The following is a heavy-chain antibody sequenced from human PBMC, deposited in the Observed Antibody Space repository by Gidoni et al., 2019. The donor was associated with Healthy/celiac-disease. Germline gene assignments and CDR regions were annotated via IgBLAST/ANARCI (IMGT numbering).Heavy chain of an antibody. CDR1: GGSISSYY. CDR3: ARAQRDSSGSYGMDV. J-gene: IGHJ6*02. V-gene: IGHV4-59*01. Sequence: QVQLQESGPGLVKPSETLSLTCTVSGGSISSYYWSWIRQPPGKGLGWIGYIYYSGSTNHNPSLKCRVTISVDNSKNQFSLKLSSVTAADTAVYYCARAQRDSSGSYGMDVWGQGTTVTVSS. CDR2: IYYSGST. D-gene: IGHD3-22*01.